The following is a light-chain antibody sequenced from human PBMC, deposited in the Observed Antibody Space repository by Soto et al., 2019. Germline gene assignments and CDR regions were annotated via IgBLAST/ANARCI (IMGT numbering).Light chain of an antibody. V-gene: IGLV2-14*03. J-gene: IGLJ2*01. CDR3: CSYTTTSTFV. CDR1: SSDVGGYDY. Sequence: QSALTQTASVSGSPGQSITISCTGTSSDVGGYDYVSWYQQHPGKVPKLMIYEVFRRPSGISDRFSGSKSGNTASLTISGLQAEDEAHYYCCSYTTTSTFVFGGGTKLTVL. CDR2: EVF.